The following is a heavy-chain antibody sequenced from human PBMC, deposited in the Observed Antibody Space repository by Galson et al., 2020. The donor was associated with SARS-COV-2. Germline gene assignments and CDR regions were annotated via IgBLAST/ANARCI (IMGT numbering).Heavy chain of an antibody. Sequence: ETSETLSLTCTVSGGSISSGGYYWSWIRQHPGKGLEWIGYIYYSGSTYYNPSLKSRVTISVDTSKNQFSLKLSSVTAADTAVYYCARGTRTVNRVLVIIGQIYYYDYWSQGTLVTVSS. J-gene: IGHJ4*02. CDR1: GGSISSGGYY. CDR2: IYYSGST. D-gene: IGHD2-8*02. CDR3: ARGTRTVNRVLVIIGQIYYYDY. V-gene: IGHV4-31*03.